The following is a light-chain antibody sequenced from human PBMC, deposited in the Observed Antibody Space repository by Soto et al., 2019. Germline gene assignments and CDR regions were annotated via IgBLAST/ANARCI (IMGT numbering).Light chain of an antibody. Sequence: DIQMTQSPSSLSASVGDRVTITCRASQGIRKDLCWYQQRPGKAPKRLIFGASSLQSGVPSRFSGSASGTELTLTISRLQPEDFATYFCLQHNSYPLTFGGGTKVELK. CDR1: QGIRKD. CDR2: GAS. CDR3: LQHNSYPLT. J-gene: IGKJ4*01. V-gene: IGKV1-17*01.